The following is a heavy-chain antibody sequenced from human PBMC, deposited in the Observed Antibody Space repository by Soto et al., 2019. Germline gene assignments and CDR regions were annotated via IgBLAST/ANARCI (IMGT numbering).Heavy chain of an antibody. V-gene: IGHV3-49*04. Sequence: LRLSCTASGFTFGDYAMSWVRQAPGKGLEWVGFIRSKGSGGTSEYAASVKGRFTFSRDDSKSIAYLQMNSLKTEDTAVYYCTRDQPITPWGQGTMVTVS. J-gene: IGHJ3*01. CDR1: GFTFGDYA. CDR2: IRSKGSGGTS. D-gene: IGHD3-10*01. CDR3: TRDQPITP.